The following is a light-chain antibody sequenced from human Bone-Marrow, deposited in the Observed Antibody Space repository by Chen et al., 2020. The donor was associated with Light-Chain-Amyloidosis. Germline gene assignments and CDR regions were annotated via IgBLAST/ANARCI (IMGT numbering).Light chain of an antibody. Sequence: SYALSQPPSVVVSPGQTARITCSGDDLPTKYAYWYQQKPGQAPVLVIHRDTERPSGISERFSGSSSGTTATLTISGVQAEDEADYHCQSADSSGTYEVIFGGGTKLTVL. CDR1: DLPTKY. J-gene: IGLJ2*01. V-gene: IGLV3-25*03. CDR2: RDT. CDR3: QSADSSGTYEVI.